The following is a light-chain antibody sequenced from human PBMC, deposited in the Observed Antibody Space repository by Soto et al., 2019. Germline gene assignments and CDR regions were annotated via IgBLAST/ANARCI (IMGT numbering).Light chain of an antibody. CDR1: RSDVGGYNY. CDR2: DVT. V-gene: IGLV2-11*01. J-gene: IGLJ2*01. Sequence: QSVLTQPRSVSGSPGQSITISCTGTRSDVGGYNYVSWYQEHPGKAPKLIIYDVTKRPSGVPDRFSGYKSGNTASLSISGLKAEDEADYYCCSYAGGYSHVVFGGGTKLTVL. CDR3: CSYAGGYSHVV.